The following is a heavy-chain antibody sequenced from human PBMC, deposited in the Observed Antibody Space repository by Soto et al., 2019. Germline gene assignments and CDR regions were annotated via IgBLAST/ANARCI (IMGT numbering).Heavy chain of an antibody. J-gene: IGHJ6*02. CDR1: GFSLNTGGMC. CDR3: VRTHGGYTAYDGMDV. Sequence: SGPTLVNPSQTLTLTCTFSGFSLNTGGMCLSWVRQPTGKALEWLAVVRWDDEKHFSTSLRNRISVSKDASGDRVVLTMANMDPADSGTYYCVRTHGGYTAYDGMDVWGPGTTVTVSS. D-gene: IGHD5-12*01. V-gene: IGHV2-70*19. CDR2: VRWDDEK.